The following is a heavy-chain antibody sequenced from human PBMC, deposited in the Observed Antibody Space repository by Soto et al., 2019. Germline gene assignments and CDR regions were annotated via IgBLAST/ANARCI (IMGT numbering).Heavy chain of an antibody. CDR2: ISSSSSTI. J-gene: IGHJ4*02. CDR3: ARGAYYYDSSGLSY. CDR1: GFTFSSYS. Sequence: EVQLVESGGGLVQPGGSLRLSCAASGFTFSSYSMNWVRQAPGKGLEWVSYISSSSSTIYYADSVKGRFTISRENAKNSLYLQMNSLRAEDTAVYYFARGAYYYDSSGLSYWGQGTLVTVSS. V-gene: IGHV3-48*01. D-gene: IGHD3-22*01.